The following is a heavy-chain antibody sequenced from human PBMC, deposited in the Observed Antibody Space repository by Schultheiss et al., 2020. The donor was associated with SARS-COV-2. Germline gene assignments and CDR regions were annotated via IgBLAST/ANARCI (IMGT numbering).Heavy chain of an antibody. Sequence: GGSLRLSCTASGFTFGDYAMSWVRQAPGKGLEWVAVIWYDGRNKYYADSVKGRFTISRDNSKNTLYLQMGSLRAEDMAVYYCARADPADSSGYYFGFLIDYWGQVTLVTVSS. V-gene: IGHV3-30*14. D-gene: IGHD3-22*01. J-gene: IGHJ4*02. CDR2: IWYDGRNK. CDR3: ARADPADSSGYYFGFLIDY. CDR1: GFTFGDYA.